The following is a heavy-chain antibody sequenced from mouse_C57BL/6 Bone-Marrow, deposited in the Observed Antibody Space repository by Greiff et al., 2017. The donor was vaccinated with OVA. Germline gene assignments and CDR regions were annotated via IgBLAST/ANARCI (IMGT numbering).Heavy chain of an antibody. Sequence: QVQLQQPGAELVRPGTSVKLSCKASGYTFTSYWMHWVKQRPGQGLEWIGVIDPSDSYTNYNQKFKGKATLTVDTSSSTAYMQLSSLTSEDSAVYYCARTVVAFDYWGRGTTLTVSS. V-gene: IGHV1-59*01. J-gene: IGHJ2*01. D-gene: IGHD1-1*01. CDR1: GYTFTSYW. CDR2: IDPSDSYT. CDR3: ARTVVAFDY.